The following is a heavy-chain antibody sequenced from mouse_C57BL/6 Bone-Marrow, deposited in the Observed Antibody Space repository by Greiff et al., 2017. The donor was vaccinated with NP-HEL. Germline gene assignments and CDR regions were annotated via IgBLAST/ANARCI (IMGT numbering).Heavy chain of an antibody. V-gene: IGHV1-58*01. CDR3: ASHDGYYVDWYFDV. CDR1: GYTFTSYG. Sequence: EVKLQESGAELVRPGSSVKMSCKTSGYTFTSYGINWVKQRPGQGLEWIGYIYIGNGYTEYNEKFKGKATLTSDTSSSTAYMQLSSLTSEDSAIYFCASHDGYYVDWYFDVWGTGTTVTVSS. J-gene: IGHJ1*03. CDR2: IYIGNGYT. D-gene: IGHD2-3*01.